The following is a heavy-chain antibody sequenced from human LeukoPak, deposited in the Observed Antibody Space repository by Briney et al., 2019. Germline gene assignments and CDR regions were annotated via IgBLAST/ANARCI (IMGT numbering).Heavy chain of an antibody. J-gene: IGHJ4*02. Sequence: PSETLSLTCTVSGGSISSYYWSWIRQPPGKGLEWIGYIYYSGSTNYNPSLKSRVTISVDTSKNQFSLKLSSVTAADTAVYYCARGLRFLEWLTQDYWGQGTLVTVS. CDR1: GGSISSYY. D-gene: IGHD3-3*01. V-gene: IGHV4-59*01. CDR3: ARGLRFLEWLTQDY. CDR2: IYYSGST.